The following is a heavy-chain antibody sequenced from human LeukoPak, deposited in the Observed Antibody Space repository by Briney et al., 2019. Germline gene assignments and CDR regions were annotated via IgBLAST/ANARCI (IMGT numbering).Heavy chain of an antibody. Sequence: GRSLRLSCAASGFTFSNAWMSWVRQAPGKGLEWVGRIKSKTDGGTTDYAAPVKGRFTISRDDSKNTLYLQMNSLKTEDTAVYYCTTEGYYDILTGYSWDAFDIWGQGTMVTVSS. D-gene: IGHD3-9*01. CDR3: TTEGYYDILTGYSWDAFDI. J-gene: IGHJ3*02. V-gene: IGHV3-15*01. CDR1: GFTFSNAW. CDR2: IKSKTDGGTT.